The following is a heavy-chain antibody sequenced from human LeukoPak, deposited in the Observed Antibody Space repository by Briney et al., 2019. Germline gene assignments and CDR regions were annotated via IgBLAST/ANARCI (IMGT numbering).Heavy chain of an antibody. V-gene: IGHV4-34*01. CDR3: AFHVVIANKRDAFDT. CDR1: GGSFSGYY. D-gene: IGHD2-21*01. Sequence: SETLSLTCAVYGGSFSGYYWSWIRQPPGKGLEWIGEINHSGSTNYNPSLKSRVTISVDTSKNQFSLKLSSVTAADTAVYYCAFHVVIANKRDAFDTWGQGTMVTVSS. CDR2: INHSGST. J-gene: IGHJ3*02.